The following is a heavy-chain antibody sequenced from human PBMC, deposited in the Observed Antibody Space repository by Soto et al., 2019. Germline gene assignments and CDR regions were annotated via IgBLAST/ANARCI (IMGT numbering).Heavy chain of an antibody. CDR1: AGSFSAHY. CDR3: ATRVYFYSSGYYVSKSVDY. CDR2: INHCGNT. J-gene: IGHJ4*02. D-gene: IGHD3-22*01. V-gene: IGHV4-34*01. Sequence: QVQLQQWGAGLLKPSETLSLTCAVYAGSFSAHYWSWIRQPPGKGLEWIGQINHCGNTNYNPSLKTRVTMSVDTSKHQFSLKLRSVTAADTAVNICATRVYFYSSGYYVSKSVDYWGQGTQVTVSS.